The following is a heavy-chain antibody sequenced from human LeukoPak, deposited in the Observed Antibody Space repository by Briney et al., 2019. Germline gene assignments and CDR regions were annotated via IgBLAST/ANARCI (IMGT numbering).Heavy chain of an antibody. J-gene: IGHJ4*02. Sequence: SETLSLTCTVSGGSISSSSYYWGWIRQPPGKGLEWIGSIYYSGSTYYNPSLKSRVTISVDTSKNQFSLKLSSVTAADTAVYYCARHESFYGSGSYSTPVGYWGQGTLVTVSS. CDR2: IYYSGST. CDR3: ARHESFYGSGSYSTPVGY. D-gene: IGHD3-10*01. V-gene: IGHV4-39*01. CDR1: GGSISSSSYY.